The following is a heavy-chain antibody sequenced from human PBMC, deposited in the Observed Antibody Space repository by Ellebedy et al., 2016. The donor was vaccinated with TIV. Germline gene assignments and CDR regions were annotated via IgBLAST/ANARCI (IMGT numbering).Heavy chain of an antibody. CDR3: ARDGPGPDSDIAVAVEYFQH. D-gene: IGHD6-19*01. V-gene: IGHV3-48*02. CDR1: GFTFSSYS. Sequence: GESLKISCAASGFTFSSYSMNWVRQAPGKGLEWVSYISSSSSTIYYADSVKGRFTISRDNAKNSLYLQMNSLRDEDTAVYYCARDGPGPDSDIAVAVEYFQHWGQGTLVTVSS. J-gene: IGHJ1*01. CDR2: ISSSSSTI.